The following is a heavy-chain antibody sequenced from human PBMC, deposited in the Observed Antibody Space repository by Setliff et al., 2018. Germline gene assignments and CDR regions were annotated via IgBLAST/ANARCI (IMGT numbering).Heavy chain of an antibody. Sequence: SETLSLTCTVSGGSLSTYDWSWIRQSPGRGLEYIGYVYYNGAADYSPSLKSRVTLSVDTSKNKFSLKLTSVTAADTAVYYCARGGTFRYFDYWGQGTPVPVSS. D-gene: IGHD5-12*01. CDR2: VYYNGAA. CDR3: ARGGTFRYFDY. V-gene: IGHV4-59*01. CDR1: GGSLSTYD. J-gene: IGHJ4*02.